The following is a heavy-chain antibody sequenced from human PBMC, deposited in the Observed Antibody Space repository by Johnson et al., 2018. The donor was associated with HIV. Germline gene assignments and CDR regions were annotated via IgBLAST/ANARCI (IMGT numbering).Heavy chain of an antibody. CDR2: MSHDGSNK. Sequence: QMLLVESGGGVVQTGTSLRLSCAASGFTFNTYGMHWVRQAPGKGLEWVALMSHDGSNKYYTDPVKGRFTISRDNSKNALYLQMHNLTTEDTAVYYCAKGYYDPPFGFDIWGQGTMVIVSS. J-gene: IGHJ3*02. V-gene: IGHV3-30*18. D-gene: IGHD3-3*01. CDR3: AKGYYDPPFGFDI. CDR1: GFTFNTYG.